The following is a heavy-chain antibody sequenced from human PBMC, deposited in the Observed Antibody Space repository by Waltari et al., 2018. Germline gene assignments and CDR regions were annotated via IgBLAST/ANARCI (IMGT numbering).Heavy chain of an antibody. J-gene: IGHJ4*02. Sequence: EVQLVESGGGLVQPGRSLRLSCTASGFTFGDYAMRWFRQAPGKGLEWVGFIRSKAYGGTTEYAASVKGRFTISRDDSKSIAYLQMNSLKTEDTAVYYCTRGWQLVFDYWGQGTLVTVSS. D-gene: IGHD6-6*01. CDR2: IRSKAYGGTT. V-gene: IGHV3-49*03. CDR1: GFTFGDYA. CDR3: TRGWQLVFDY.